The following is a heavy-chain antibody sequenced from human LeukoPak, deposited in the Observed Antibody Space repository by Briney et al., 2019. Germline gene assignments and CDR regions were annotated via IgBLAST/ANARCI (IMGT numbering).Heavy chain of an antibody. CDR3: ASMYSSGLNRIDY. CDR2: IQFDGSDI. Sequence: GGSLRLSCAASGFTFSNFGVHWVRQAPGKGLEWVAFIQFDGSDIFYADSVKGRFTISRDNSKNTLYLQMNSLRAEDTAVYYCASMYSSGLNRIDYWGQGTLVTVSS. V-gene: IGHV3-30*02. CDR1: GFTFSNFG. D-gene: IGHD6-19*01. J-gene: IGHJ4*02.